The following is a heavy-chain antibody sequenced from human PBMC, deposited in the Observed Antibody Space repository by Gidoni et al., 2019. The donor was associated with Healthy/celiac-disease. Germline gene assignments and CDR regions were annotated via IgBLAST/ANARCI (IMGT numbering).Heavy chain of an antibody. CDR1: GGTFSSYA. D-gene: IGHD1-20*01. CDR3: ARGITGNNWFDP. Sequence: QVQLVQSGAEVKKPGSSVKVSCKASGGTFSSYAISWVRQAPGQGLEWMGRIIPILGIANYAQKFQGRVTITADKSTSTAYMELSSLRSEDTAVYYCARGITGNNWFDPWGQGTLVTVSS. CDR2: IIPILGIA. J-gene: IGHJ5*02. V-gene: IGHV1-69*09.